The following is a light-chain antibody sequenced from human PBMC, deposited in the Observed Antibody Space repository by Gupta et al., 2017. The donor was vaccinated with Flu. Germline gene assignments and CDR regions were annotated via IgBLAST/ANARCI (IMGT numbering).Light chain of an antibody. V-gene: IGLV1-40*01. CDR2: GNT. CDR3: QSYDSSLRDWV. J-gene: IGLJ3*02. CDR1: SSNIGARFA. Sequence: QSVLAQPPSVSGAPGQRVTIPCTGGSSNIGARFAVHWYQQLPGTSPKLLIYGNTNRPSGVPDRFSGSRSDTSASLAITGLQAEDEADYYCQSYDSSLRDWVFGGGTKLTVL.